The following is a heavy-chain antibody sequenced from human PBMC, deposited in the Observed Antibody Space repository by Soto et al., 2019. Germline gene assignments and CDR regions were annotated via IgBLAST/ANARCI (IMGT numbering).Heavy chain of an antibody. Sequence: QLQLVESGGGVVQTGRSLRLSCAASGFTFSSFAMNWVRQAPGKGLEWVAVTSYDGSNKYYADSVKGRFTISRDNSKNTLYLQMNSLRAEDTAVYYCAKDRELWFGDNWFDPWGQGTLVTVSS. D-gene: IGHD3-10*01. CDR1: GFTFSSFA. CDR2: TSYDGSNK. J-gene: IGHJ5*02. V-gene: IGHV3-30-3*01. CDR3: AKDRELWFGDNWFDP.